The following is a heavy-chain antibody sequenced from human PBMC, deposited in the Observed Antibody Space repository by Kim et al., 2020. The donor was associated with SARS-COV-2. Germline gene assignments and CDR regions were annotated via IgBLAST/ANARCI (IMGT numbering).Heavy chain of an antibody. CDR3: ARRAGVTGASIQSHYGLDV. V-gene: IGHV5-51*01. CDR1: GYSFSKYW. Sequence: GESLKISCKGSGYSFSKYWVAWVRQMPGNGLEWMGIIHPDDSDSRYSPSFQGQVTMSADKSIRTAYLQWSSLKASDTATYYCARRAGVTGASIQSHYGLDVWGQGTTVTVSS. J-gene: IGHJ6*02. CDR2: IHPDDSDS. D-gene: IGHD2-8*02.